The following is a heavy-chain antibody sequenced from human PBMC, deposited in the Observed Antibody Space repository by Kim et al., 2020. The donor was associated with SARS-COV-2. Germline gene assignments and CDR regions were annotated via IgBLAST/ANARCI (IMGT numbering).Heavy chain of an antibody. D-gene: IGHD3-16*01. Sequence: SLKGRLPISRDNAKNSLYLQMNSLRAEDTAVYYCARGGGGTALYYYGMDVWGQGTTVTVSS. J-gene: IGHJ6*02. CDR3: ARGGGGTALYYYGMDV. V-gene: IGHV3-11*04.